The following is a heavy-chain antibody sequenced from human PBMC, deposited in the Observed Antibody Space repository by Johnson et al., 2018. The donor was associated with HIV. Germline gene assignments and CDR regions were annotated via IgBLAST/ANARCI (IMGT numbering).Heavy chain of an antibody. V-gene: IGHV3-9*01. D-gene: IGHD6-13*01. CDR3: ARVSRIAGAFDI. CDR2: ISWNSGSI. J-gene: IGHJ3*02. Sequence: VQLVESGGGVVRPGRSLRLSCAASGFTFDDYAMHWVRQAPGKGLEWVSGISWNSGSIGYADSVKGRFTISRDNAKNSLYLQMNSLRAEDTAVYYCARVSRIAGAFDIWGQGTMVTVSS. CDR1: GFTFDDYA.